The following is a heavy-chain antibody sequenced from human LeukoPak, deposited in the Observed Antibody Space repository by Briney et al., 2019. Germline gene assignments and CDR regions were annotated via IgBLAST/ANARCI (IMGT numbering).Heavy chain of an antibody. J-gene: IGHJ4*02. CDR3: TRPLISDYGDYVNY. V-gene: IGHV3-73*01. D-gene: IGHD4-17*01. CDR1: GFTFSGSA. Sequence: GGSLRLSCAASGFTFSGSAMPWVRQASGKGLEWVGRIRSKANSYATAYAASVKGRFTISRDDSKNTAYLQMNSLKTEDTAAYYCTRPLISDYGDYVNYWGQGTLVTVSS. CDR2: IRSKANSYAT.